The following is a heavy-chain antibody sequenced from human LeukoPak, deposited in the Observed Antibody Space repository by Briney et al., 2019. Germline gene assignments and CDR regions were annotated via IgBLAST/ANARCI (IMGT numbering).Heavy chain of an antibody. D-gene: IGHD6-19*01. CDR3: ARGRVAGTHVFDY. CDR1: GYTFTGYY. CDR2: IIPIFGTA. J-gene: IGHJ4*02. Sequence: ASVKVSCKASGYTFTGYYMHWVRQAPGQGLEWMGGIIPIFGTANYAQKFQGRVTITADESTSTAYMELSSLRSEDTAVYYCARGRVAGTHVFDYWGQGTLVTVSS. V-gene: IGHV1-69*13.